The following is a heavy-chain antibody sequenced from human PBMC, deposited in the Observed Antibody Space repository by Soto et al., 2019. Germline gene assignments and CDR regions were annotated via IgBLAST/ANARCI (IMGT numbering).Heavy chain of an antibody. CDR3: ARHGPDIDSSRGDYFDY. Sequence: SETLSLTCTVSGGSISSSSYYWGWIRQPPGKGLEWIGSIYYSGSTYYNPSLKSRVTISVDTSKNQFSLKLSSVTAADTAVYYCARHGPDIDSSRGDYFDYWGQGTLVTVSS. D-gene: IGHD6-13*01. CDR2: IYYSGST. J-gene: IGHJ4*02. V-gene: IGHV4-39*01. CDR1: GGSISSSSYY.